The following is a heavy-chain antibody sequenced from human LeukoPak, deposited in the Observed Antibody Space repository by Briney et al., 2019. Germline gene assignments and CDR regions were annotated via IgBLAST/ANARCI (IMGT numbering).Heavy chain of an antibody. V-gene: IGHV3-48*04. D-gene: IGHD6-6*01. J-gene: IGHJ4*02. CDR1: GFTFSSYS. CDR2: ISSSSSTI. CDR3: AKGVSSSSGLEVDY. Sequence: GGSLRLSCAASGFTFSSYSMNWVRQAPGKGLEWVSYISSSSSTIYYADSVKGRFTISRDNAKNSLYLQMNSLRTEDTALYYCAKGVSSSSGLEVDYWGQGTLVTVSS.